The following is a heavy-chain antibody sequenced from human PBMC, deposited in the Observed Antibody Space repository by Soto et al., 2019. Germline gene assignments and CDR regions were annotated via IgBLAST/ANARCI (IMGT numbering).Heavy chain of an antibody. CDR3: VKDSPVSGKYQDLDY. V-gene: IGHV3-23*01. Sequence: LRLSCAASGFNFRGEAMTWVRQAPGKGLEWISALTPGGETTCYINSVKGRFTISRDNAKDTLFLQMNSLTDADTAIYYCVKDSPVSGKYQDLDYWGQGTLVTVSS. CDR2: LTPGGETT. J-gene: IGHJ4*02. CDR1: GFNFRGEA. D-gene: IGHD1-26*01.